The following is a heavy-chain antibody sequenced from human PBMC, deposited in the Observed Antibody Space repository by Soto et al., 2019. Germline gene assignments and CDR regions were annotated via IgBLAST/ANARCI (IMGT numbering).Heavy chain of an antibody. CDR2: LKGDGSST. J-gene: IGHJ6*02. CDR3: ARGIRNYYGVDV. V-gene: IGHV3-74*01. Sequence: EVQLVESGGGLVQPGGSLRLSCAASGFTFSTYWMHWVRQAPGTGLEWVSRLKGDGSSTSYADSVEGRFTISRDNAKNTVYLQMNSLGAEDTAVYWCARGIRNYYGVDVWCQGTTVTVSS. CDR1: GFTFSTYW.